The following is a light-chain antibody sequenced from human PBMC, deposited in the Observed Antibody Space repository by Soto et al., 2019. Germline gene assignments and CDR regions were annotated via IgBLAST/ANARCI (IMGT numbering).Light chain of an antibody. CDR1: SSDVGGYNY. V-gene: IGLV2-14*01. CDR3: RSYTSIDTWV. J-gene: IGLJ1*01. CDR2: DVS. Sequence: QSVLTQPASVSGSPGQSITISCTGASSDVGGYNYVSWYQQHPGKAPKVLISDVSNRPSGISNRFSGSKSGNTASLTISGLQAEDEADYYCRSYTSIDTWVFRTGTKVPVL.